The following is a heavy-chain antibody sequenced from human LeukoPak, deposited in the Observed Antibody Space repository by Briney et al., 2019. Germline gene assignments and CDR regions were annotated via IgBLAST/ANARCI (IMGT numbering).Heavy chain of an antibody. CDR2: ISAYNGNT. Sequence: ASVKVSCKASGYTFTSYGISWVRQAPGQGLEWMGWISAYNGNTNYAQKLQGRVTMTRDTSISTAYMELSSLTSDDTAVYYCARIPQRVPHNWFDPWGQGTLVTVSS. CDR3: ARIPQRVPHNWFDP. CDR1: GYTFTSYG. V-gene: IGHV1-18*01. D-gene: IGHD1-1*01. J-gene: IGHJ5*02.